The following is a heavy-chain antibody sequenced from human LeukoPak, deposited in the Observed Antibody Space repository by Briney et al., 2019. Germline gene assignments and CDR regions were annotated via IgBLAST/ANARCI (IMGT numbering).Heavy chain of an antibody. CDR3: ARECSSTSCYDNWFDP. Sequence: ASVKVSCKASGYTFTGYYMHWVRQAPGQGLEWMGWINPNSGGTNYAQKFQGRVTMTRDTSISTAYMELSRLRSDDTAVYYCARECSSTSCYDNWFDPWGQGTLATVSS. J-gene: IGHJ5*02. CDR2: INPNSGGT. D-gene: IGHD2-2*01. CDR1: GYTFTGYY. V-gene: IGHV1-2*02.